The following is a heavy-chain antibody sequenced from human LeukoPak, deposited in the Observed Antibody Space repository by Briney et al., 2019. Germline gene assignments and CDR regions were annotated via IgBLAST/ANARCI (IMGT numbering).Heavy chain of an antibody. Sequence: GESLKISCKGSGYSFTSYWIGWVRQMPGKGLEWMGIIYPGDSDTRYSPSFQGQVTISADKSISTAYLQWSSLKASDTAMYYCARSLDSSGYLLENWFDPWGRGTLVTVSS. CDR2: IYPGDSDT. D-gene: IGHD3-22*01. J-gene: IGHJ5*02. V-gene: IGHV5-51*01. CDR3: ARSLDSSGYLLENWFDP. CDR1: GYSFTSYW.